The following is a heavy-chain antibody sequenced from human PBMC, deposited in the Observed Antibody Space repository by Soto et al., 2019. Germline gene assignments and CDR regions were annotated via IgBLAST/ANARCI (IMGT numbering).Heavy chain of an antibody. CDR2: IGGSGGTT. D-gene: IGHD6-19*01. J-gene: IGHJ4*01. Sequence: GSLRLSCAASGFTISSYTMTWVRQASGKGLEWVSAIGGSGGTTYNADSVKGRFIISRDNSKNTLYLQMNSLRADDTAVYYCAKTAEAVAGTVYGYWGQGTLVTVSS. V-gene: IGHV3-23*01. CDR3: AKTAEAVAGTVYGY. CDR1: GFTISSYT.